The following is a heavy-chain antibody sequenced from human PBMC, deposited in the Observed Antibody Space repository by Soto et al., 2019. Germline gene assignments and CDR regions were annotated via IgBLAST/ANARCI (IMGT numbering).Heavy chain of an antibody. CDR2: IYHSGSI. CDR1: CGSISSSNW. Sequence: QVQLQESGPGLVKPSGTLSLTCAVSCGSISSSNWWSWVRQPPGKGLEWIGEIYHSGSINYNPSLKSRVTISIDKSKNQFSLKLSSVTAADTAVYYCARASAAGSTYNWFDPWGQGTMVTVSS. D-gene: IGHD6-13*01. CDR3: ARASAAGSTYNWFDP. V-gene: IGHV4-4*02. J-gene: IGHJ5*02.